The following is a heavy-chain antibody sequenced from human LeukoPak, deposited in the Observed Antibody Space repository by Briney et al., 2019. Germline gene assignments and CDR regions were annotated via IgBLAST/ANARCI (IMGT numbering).Heavy chain of an antibody. CDR3: AKTGQWLVEGYFDY. V-gene: IGHV3-23*01. D-gene: IGHD6-19*01. Sequence: GGSLRLSCAASGFTFSSYAMSWVRQAPGKGLEWVSAISGSGGSTYYADSVKGRFTISRDNSKNTLYLQMNSLRAEDTAVYYCAKTGQWLVEGYFDYWGQGNPGHRLL. J-gene: IGHJ4*02. CDR1: GFTFSSYA. CDR2: ISGSGGST.